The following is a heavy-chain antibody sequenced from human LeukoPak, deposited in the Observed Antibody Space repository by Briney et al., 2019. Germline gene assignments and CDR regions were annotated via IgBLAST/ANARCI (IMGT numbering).Heavy chain of an antibody. V-gene: IGHV4-30-2*01. D-gene: IGHD3-10*01. J-gene: IGHJ5*02. CDR1: GGSISSGGYS. CDR3: ARAEVTMARGWFDP. CDR2: IYHSGST. Sequence: PSETLSLTCAVSGGSISSGGYSWSWIRQPPGKGLEWIGYIYHSGSTYYNPSLKSRVTISVDRSKNQFSLKLSSVTAADTAVYYCARAEVTMARGWFDPWGQGTLVTVSS.